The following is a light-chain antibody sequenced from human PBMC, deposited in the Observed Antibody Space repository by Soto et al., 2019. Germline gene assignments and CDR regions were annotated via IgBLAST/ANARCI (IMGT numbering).Light chain of an antibody. V-gene: IGLV2-23*03. CDR1: SSDVGSYNL. CDR2: EGS. J-gene: IGLJ1*01. CDR3: CSYAGSSTFLYV. Sequence: QSVLTQPASVSGSPGQSITISCTGTSSDVGSYNLVSWYQQHPGKAPKLMIYEGSKRPSGVSNRFSGSKSGNTASLTISGLQAEDEADYYCCSYAGSSTFLYVLELGPRSPS.